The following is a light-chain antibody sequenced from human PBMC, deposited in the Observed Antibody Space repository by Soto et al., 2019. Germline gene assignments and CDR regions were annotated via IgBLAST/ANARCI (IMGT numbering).Light chain of an antibody. CDR1: QSVSSY. CDR3: EQYGSSPRT. CDR2: DAS. V-gene: IGKV3-20*01. J-gene: IGKJ1*01. Sequence: EIVWTQSPATLSLSPGERATLSCRASQSVSSYLAWYQQKPGQAPRLLIYDASNRATGIPARFSGSGSGTDFTLTISRLEPEDFAVYYCEQYGSSPRTFGQGTKVDI.